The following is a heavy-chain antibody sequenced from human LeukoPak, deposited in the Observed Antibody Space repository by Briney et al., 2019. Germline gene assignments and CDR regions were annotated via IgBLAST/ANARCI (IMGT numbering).Heavy chain of an antibody. CDR3: ATAELEAPTYYFDY. V-gene: IGHV1-46*01. CDR1: GYTFTSYD. D-gene: IGHD1-1*01. CDR2: INPSGDST. Sequence: ASVRVSCKASGYTFTSYDMHWVRQAPGQGLEWMGIINPSGDSTSYAQKFQGRVTMTRDTSTSTVYVELSSLRSEDTAVYYCATAELEAPTYYFDYWGQGTLVTVSS. J-gene: IGHJ4*02.